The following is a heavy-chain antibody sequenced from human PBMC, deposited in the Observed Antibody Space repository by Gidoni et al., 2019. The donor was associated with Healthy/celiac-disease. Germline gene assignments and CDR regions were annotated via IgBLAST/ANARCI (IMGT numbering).Heavy chain of an antibody. CDR3: AKDSSSWLYRALGIDY. CDR2: ISGSGGST. CDR1: GFTCSSYA. Sequence: EVQLLESGGGLVQPGGSRRLSCAASGFTCSSYAMSWVLQAPGKGVEWVSAISGSGGSTYYADSVKGRFTISRDNSKNTLYLQMNSLRAEDTAVYYCAKDSSSWLYRALGIDYWGQGTLVTVSS. D-gene: IGHD6-13*01. V-gene: IGHV3-23*01. J-gene: IGHJ4*02.